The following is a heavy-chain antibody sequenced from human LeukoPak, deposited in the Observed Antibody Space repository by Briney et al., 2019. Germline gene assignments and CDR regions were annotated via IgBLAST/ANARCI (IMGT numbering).Heavy chain of an antibody. J-gene: IGHJ6*02. CDR3: ARGSYFYGMDV. CDR1: GYTFTSCG. V-gene: IGHV1-8*01. Sequence: ASVTVSCKASGYTFTSCGINWVRQATGQGLEWMGWMNPNSGNTGYAQKFQGRVTMTRNTSISTAYMELSSLRSEDTAVYYCARGSYFYGMDVWGQGTTVTVSS. CDR2: MNPNSGNT.